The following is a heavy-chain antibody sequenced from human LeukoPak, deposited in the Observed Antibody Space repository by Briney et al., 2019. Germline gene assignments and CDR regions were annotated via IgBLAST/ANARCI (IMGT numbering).Heavy chain of an antibody. CDR1: GFTFSSYW. J-gene: IGHJ5*02. Sequence: GGSLRLSCAASGFTFSSYWMSWVRQAPGKGLEWVANMKQDASEKYYADSVKGRFTISGDNAKNSLYLQMNSLRAEDTAVYYCAKDIQLYSSSPNWFDPWGQGTLVTVSS. V-gene: IGHV3-7*01. CDR3: AKDIQLYSSSPNWFDP. D-gene: IGHD6-13*01. CDR2: MKQDASEK.